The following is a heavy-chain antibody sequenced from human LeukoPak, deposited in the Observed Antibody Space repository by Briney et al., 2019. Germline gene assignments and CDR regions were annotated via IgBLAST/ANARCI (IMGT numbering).Heavy chain of an antibody. Sequence: SVKVSCKASGGTFSSYAISWVRQATGQGLEWMGRIIPILGIANYAQKFQGRVTITADKSTSTAYMELSSLRSEDTAVYYCARGAYDILTGYLQTFDYWGQGTLVTVSS. V-gene: IGHV1-69*04. J-gene: IGHJ4*02. CDR1: GGTFSSYA. D-gene: IGHD3-9*01. CDR2: IIPILGIA. CDR3: ARGAYDILTGYLQTFDY.